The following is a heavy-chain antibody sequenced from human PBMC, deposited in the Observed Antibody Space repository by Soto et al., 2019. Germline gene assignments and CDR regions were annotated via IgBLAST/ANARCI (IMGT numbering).Heavy chain of an antibody. CDR1: GLTFSKAW. D-gene: IGHD3-16*01. CDR3: STDEITLKD. CDR2: IKSQTDGGTT. V-gene: IGHV3-15*01. J-gene: IGHJ4*02. Sequence: EVQLVESGGGLVKPGGSLRLSCVASGLTFSKAWMSWVRQAPGKGLEWVGRIKSQTDGGTTDYTAPVKGRFTISRDDSKDTLYLQMNSLKTEDTAVYYCSTDEITLKDWGQGTLVTVSS.